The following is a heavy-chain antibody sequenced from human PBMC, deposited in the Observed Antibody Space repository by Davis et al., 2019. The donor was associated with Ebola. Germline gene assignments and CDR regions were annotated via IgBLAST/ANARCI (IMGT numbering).Heavy chain of an antibody. CDR1: GFTFSDYY. J-gene: IGHJ4*02. V-gene: IGHV3-7*03. CDR2: IKQDGSEK. D-gene: IGHD1-26*01. Sequence: GESLKISCAASGFTFSDYYMSWIRQAPGKGLEWVANIKQDGSEKYYVDSVKGRFTISRDNAKNSLYLQMNSLRAEDTAVYYCARANVWSYWGVFDYWGQGTLVTVSS. CDR3: ARANVWSYWGVFDY.